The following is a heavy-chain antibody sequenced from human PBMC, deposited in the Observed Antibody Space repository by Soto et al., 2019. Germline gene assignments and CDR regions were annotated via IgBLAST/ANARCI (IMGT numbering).Heavy chain of an antibody. Sequence: ASVKVSCKTSGYTFSNYGIAWVRQAPGQPLEWLGWISLYSDGANYAQKFQGRVSMTTDTSTTTAYMELRSLRSDDTAVYYCARVVPGAEAWFGPWGQGTLVTVSS. CDR3: ARVVPGAEAWFGP. CDR1: GYTFSNYG. D-gene: IGHD2-2*01. CDR2: ISLYSDGA. J-gene: IGHJ5*02. V-gene: IGHV1-18*01.